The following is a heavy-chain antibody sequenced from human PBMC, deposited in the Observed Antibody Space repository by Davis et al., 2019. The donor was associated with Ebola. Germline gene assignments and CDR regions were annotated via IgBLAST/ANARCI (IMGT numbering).Heavy chain of an antibody. J-gene: IGHJ6*02. CDR3: AKDRITMIVGALYYYYYGMDV. CDR2: ISYDGSNK. CDR1: GFTFSSYG. V-gene: IGHV3-30*18. Sequence: PGGSLRLSCAASGFTFSSYGMHWVRQAPGKGLEWVAVISYDGSNKYYADSVKGQFTISRDNSKNTLYLQMNSLRAEDTAVYYCAKDRITMIVGALYYYYYGMDVWGQGTTVTVSS. D-gene: IGHD3-22*01.